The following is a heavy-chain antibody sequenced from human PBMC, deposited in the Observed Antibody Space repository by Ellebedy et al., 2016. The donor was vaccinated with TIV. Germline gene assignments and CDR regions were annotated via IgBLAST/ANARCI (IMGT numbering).Heavy chain of an antibody. Sequence: MPGGSLRLSCTVSGGSISTSDYYWNWIRQPPGKGLEWIGSIYYSGSAYYNPSLKSRVTVSVDTSKNQFSLNLSSVTAADTAVYYCARDPALPRGRFDTWGQGTLVTVSS. V-gene: IGHV4-39*07. CDR1: GGSISTSDYY. CDR3: ARDPALPRGRFDT. J-gene: IGHJ5*02. CDR2: IYYSGSA.